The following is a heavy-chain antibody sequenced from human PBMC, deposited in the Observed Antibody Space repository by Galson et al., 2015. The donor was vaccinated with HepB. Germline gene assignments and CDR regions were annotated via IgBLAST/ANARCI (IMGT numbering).Heavy chain of an antibody. CDR3: ARSAGWFDP. CDR1: GFTFSDFH. V-gene: IGHV3-11*01. Sequence: SLRLSCAASGFTFSDFHMSWLRQAPGKGPEWISYISGDGVTKKYADSVRGRFTIYRDNAKNSLFLQMYSLRAEGTAVYYCARSAGWFDPWGQGTLVTVS. CDR2: ISGDGVTK. D-gene: IGHD3-10*01. J-gene: IGHJ5*01.